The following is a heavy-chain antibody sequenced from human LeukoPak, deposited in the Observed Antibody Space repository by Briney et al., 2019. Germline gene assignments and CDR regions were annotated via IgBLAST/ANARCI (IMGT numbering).Heavy chain of an antibody. Sequence: SQTLSLTCTVSGGSINSGYYWSWLRQHPGRGLEWIGYIYYSGSTNYNPSLKSRVTISVDTSKNQFSLKLSSVTAADTAVYYCARETFYSDSSGYYHRCYFDYWGQGTLVTVSS. CDR3: ARETFYSDSSGYYHRCYFDY. CDR1: GGSINSGYY. J-gene: IGHJ4*02. CDR2: IYYSGST. D-gene: IGHD3-22*01. V-gene: IGHV4-31*03.